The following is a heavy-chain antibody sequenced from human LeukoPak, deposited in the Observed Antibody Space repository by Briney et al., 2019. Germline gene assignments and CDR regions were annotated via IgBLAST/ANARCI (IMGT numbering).Heavy chain of an antibody. V-gene: IGHV3-30*02. J-gene: IGHJ4*02. CDR3: AHYSSFLDY. Sequence: GGSLRLSCAASGFTFSNYDMHWVRQAPGKGLDWVALIRSDGSHKYYADSVKGRFTISRDNSKNTLYLQMNSLRAEDTAVYYCAHYSSFLDYWGQGTLVTVSS. CDR2: IRSDGSHK. CDR1: GFTFSNYD. D-gene: IGHD6-6*01.